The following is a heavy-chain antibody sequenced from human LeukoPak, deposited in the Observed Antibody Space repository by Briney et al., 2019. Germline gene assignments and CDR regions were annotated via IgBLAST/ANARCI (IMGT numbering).Heavy chain of an antibody. Sequence: SETLSLTCTVSGGSISSSSYYWGWIRQPPGKGLEWIGSIYYSGSTYYNPSLKSRVTISIDTSKNQFSLKLSSVTAADTAVYYCARGGSGTYYFDYGAKKPRVTVSS. J-gene: IGHJ4*01. D-gene: IGHD1-26*01. CDR3: ARGGSGTYYFDY. CDR2: IYYSGST. CDR1: GGSISSSSYY. V-gene: IGHV4-39*01.